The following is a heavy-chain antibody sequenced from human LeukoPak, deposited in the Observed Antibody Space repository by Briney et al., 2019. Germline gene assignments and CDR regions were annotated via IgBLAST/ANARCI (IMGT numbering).Heavy chain of an antibody. J-gene: IGHJ3*02. CDR1: GGSISSYY. D-gene: IGHD1-26*01. V-gene: IGHV4-59*01. Sequence: PSETLSLTCTVSGGSISSYYWSWIRQPPGKGLEYIGYIYDSGSTNYNPSLKSRVTISVDTSKNQFSLKLSSVTAADTAVYYCARDGGSSDAFDIWGQGTMVTVSS. CDR3: ARDGGSSDAFDI. CDR2: IYDSGST.